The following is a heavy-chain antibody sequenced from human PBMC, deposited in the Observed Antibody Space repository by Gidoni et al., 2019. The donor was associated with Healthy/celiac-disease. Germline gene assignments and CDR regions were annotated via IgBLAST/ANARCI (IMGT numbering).Heavy chain of an antibody. CDR1: GGSFSGYY. Sequence: QVQLQQWGAGLLKPSETLSLTCAVYGGSFSGYYWSWIRQPPGKGLEWSGEINHSGSTNYNPSIKSRVTISVDTSKNQFSLKLSSVTAADTAVYYCARGRYSSSWYGVNWFDPWGQGTLVTVSS. CDR3: ARGRYSSSWYGVNWFDP. J-gene: IGHJ5*02. CDR2: INHSGST. D-gene: IGHD6-13*01. V-gene: IGHV4-34*01.